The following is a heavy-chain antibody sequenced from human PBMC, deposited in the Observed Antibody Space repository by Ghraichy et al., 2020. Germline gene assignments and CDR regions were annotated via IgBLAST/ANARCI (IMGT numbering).Heavy chain of an antibody. D-gene: IGHD2-15*01. Sequence: GGSLRLSCAASGFNFGSYWMSWVRQAPGKGLEWVANIKQDGSEKYYVDSVKGRFTISRDNAKNSLYLQMNSLRAEDTAVYFCARAWGWSGAEDFQHWGQGTLVTVSS. CDR3: ARAWGWSGAEDFQH. V-gene: IGHV3-7*01. CDR2: IKQDGSEK. CDR1: GFNFGSYW. J-gene: IGHJ1*01.